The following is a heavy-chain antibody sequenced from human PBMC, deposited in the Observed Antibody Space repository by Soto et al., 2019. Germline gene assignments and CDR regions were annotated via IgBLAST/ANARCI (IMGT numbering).Heavy chain of an antibody. V-gene: IGHV4-59*01. D-gene: IGHD1-1*01. CDR1: GGPIVGSS. CDR2: IYHSGST. J-gene: IGHJ6*02. CDR3: ARDAGVHGVDV. Sequence: LQRSGPGQGKPSRPRSLTSIVPGGPIVGSSGAWTGQSPGKGLEWMGYIYHSGSTSYNPSLKSRVIISIDTSKNQFSLRLSSVTAADTAVYYCARDAGVHGVDVWGQGTTVTVSS.